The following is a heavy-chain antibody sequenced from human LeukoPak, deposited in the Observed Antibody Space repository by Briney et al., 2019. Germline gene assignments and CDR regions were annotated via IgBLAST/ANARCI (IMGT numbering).Heavy chain of an antibody. CDR3: ARSGYSSTWYLQNFELDY. CDR1: GFTVSSNY. D-gene: IGHD2-2*01. CDR2: ISTSRSYI. J-gene: IGHJ4*02. Sequence: GGSLRLSCAASGFTVSSNYMSWVRQAPGKGLGWVSSISTSRSYIYYADSVKGRFTISRDNAKNSLYLQMNSLRAEDTAVYFCARSGYSSTWYLQNFELDYWGQGTLVTVSS. V-gene: IGHV3-21*01.